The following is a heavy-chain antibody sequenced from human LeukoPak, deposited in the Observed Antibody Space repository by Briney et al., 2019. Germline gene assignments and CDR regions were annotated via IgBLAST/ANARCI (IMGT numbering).Heavy chain of an antibody. Sequence: GGSLRLSCAASGFTFSSYAMSWVRQAPGKGLGWVSAISGSGGSTYYADSVKGRFTISRDNSKNTLYLQMNSLRAEDTAVYYCAKRDYYDSAYYYYYGMDVWGQGTTVTVSS. D-gene: IGHD3-22*01. J-gene: IGHJ6*02. CDR2: ISGSGGST. V-gene: IGHV3-23*01. CDR3: AKRDYYDSAYYYYYGMDV. CDR1: GFTFSSYA.